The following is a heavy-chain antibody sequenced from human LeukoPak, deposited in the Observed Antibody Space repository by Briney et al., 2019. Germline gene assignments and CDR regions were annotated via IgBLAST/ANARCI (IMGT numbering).Heavy chain of an antibody. J-gene: IGHJ4*02. CDR1: GFTFSSYE. V-gene: IGHV3-48*03. Sequence: GGSLRLSCAASGFTFSSYEMNWVRQAPGKGLEWVSYISSSGSTIYYADSVKGRFTISRDNAKNSLYLQMNSLRAEDTAVYYCARESPTYCSGGSCYWGGYYFDYWGQGTLVTVSS. CDR3: ARESPTYCSGGSCYWGGYYFDY. CDR2: ISSSGSTI. D-gene: IGHD2-15*01.